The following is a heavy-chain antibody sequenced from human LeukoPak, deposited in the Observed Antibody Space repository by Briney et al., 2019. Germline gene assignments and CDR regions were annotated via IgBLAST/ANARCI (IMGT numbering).Heavy chain of an antibody. V-gene: IGHV1-18*01. CDR3: ARVKEQRVDHNYQYYMDV. J-gene: IGHJ6*03. D-gene: IGHD6-19*01. CDR1: GYTFSHYG. CDR2: ISPYTGDT. Sequence: VASVKVSCKAFGYTFSHYGINWVRQAPGHGLEWMGWISPYTGDTRYTQTLQGRVTMTTDTSTSTADMELRSLRSDDSAVYYCARVKEQRVDHNYQYYMDVWGKGTTVTVSS.